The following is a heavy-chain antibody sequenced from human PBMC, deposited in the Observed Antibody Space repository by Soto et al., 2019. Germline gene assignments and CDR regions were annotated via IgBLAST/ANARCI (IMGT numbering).Heavy chain of an antibody. CDR2: INSHGTSI. CDR1: GFTFNNYW. CDR3: ARDPPGSGKYLYYGMDV. Sequence: TGGSLRLSCEASGFTFNNYWMHWVRQGPGKGLTWVSRINSHGTSISYADSVKGRFSISRDNARNTLYLQMNSLRVEDTAVYYCARDPPGSGKYLYYGMDVWGQGTTVTVSS. V-gene: IGHV3-74*01. D-gene: IGHD3-10*01. J-gene: IGHJ6*02.